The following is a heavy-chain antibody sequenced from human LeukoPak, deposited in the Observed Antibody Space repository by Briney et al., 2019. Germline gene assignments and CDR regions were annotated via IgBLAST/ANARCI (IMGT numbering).Heavy chain of an antibody. CDR1: GGTFSSYA. CDR2: IIPIFGTA. V-gene: IGHV1-69*01. Sequence: SVKVSCKASGGTFSSYAISWVRQAPGQGLEWMGGIIPIFGTANYAQKFQGRVTITADESTSTAYMELSSLRSEDTAVYYCARNDYYDSSGYFNYWGQGTMVTVSS. J-gene: IGHJ4*02. D-gene: IGHD3-22*01. CDR3: ARNDYYDSSGYFNY.